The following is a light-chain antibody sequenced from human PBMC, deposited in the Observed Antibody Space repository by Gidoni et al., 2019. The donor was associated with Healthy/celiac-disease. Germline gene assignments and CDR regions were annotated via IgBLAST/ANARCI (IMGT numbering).Light chain of an antibody. CDR3: QQYGSSLLT. CDR2: GAS. V-gene: IGKV3-20*01. J-gene: IGKJ4*01. CDR1: QSVSSSY. Sequence: EIVLTQSPGTLSLSPGERATLSCRASQSVSSSYLAWYQQKPGQAPRLLIYGASSRATGIPDRFSGSGSGTDFTLTISRLEPEDVAVYYCQQYGSSLLTFXGXTKVXIK.